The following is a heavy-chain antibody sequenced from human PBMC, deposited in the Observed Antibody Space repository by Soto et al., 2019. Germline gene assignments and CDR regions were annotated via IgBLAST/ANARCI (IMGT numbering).Heavy chain of an antibody. V-gene: IGHV5-51*01. CDR2: IYPGDSDT. D-gene: IGHD4-4*01. CDR1: GYSFTSYW. Sequence: GESLKISCKGSGYSFTSYWIGWVRQMPGKGLEWMGIIYPGDSDTSYSPSFQGQVTISAAKAISTAYMPWSSLKASDTAMYYCASYGPTWGRDYSNYSFDYWGQGTLVTVSS. CDR3: ASYGPTWGRDYSNYSFDY. J-gene: IGHJ4*02.